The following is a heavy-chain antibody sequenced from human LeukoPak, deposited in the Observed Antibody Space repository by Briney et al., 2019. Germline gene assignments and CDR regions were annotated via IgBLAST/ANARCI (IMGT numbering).Heavy chain of an antibody. CDR1: GGSFSGYY. Sequence: SETLSLTCAVYGGSFSGYYWSWIRQPPGKGLEWIGEINHSGSTNYNPSLKSRVTISVDTSKNQFSLKLSSVTAADTAVYYCARVSNCSGGSCYSYYYYYMDVWGKGTTVTASS. V-gene: IGHV4-34*01. CDR3: ARVSNCSGGSCYSYYYYYMDV. D-gene: IGHD2-15*01. J-gene: IGHJ6*03. CDR2: INHSGST.